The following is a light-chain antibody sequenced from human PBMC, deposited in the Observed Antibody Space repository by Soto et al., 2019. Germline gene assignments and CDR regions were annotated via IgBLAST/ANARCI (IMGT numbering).Light chain of an antibody. CDR1: QSISRN. J-gene: IGKJ1*01. Sequence: EIVMTQSPATLSVSPGERATLSCRASQSISRNLAWYQQKPGQAPRLLIYAASTRATGLPARFSGSGSGTEFTLTISSLQSGDFAVYSCQQYNNWPLTFGQGTKVDIK. CDR3: QQYNNWPLT. CDR2: AAS. V-gene: IGKV3-15*01.